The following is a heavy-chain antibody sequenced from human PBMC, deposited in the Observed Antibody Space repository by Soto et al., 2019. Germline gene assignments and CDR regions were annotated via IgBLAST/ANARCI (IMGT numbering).Heavy chain of an antibody. CDR3: TTYIVVVPAAIKDAFDI. CDR2: IKSKTDGGTT. V-gene: IGHV3-15*01. CDR1: GFTFSNAW. D-gene: IGHD2-2*02. J-gene: IGHJ3*02. Sequence: GGSLRLSCAASGFTFSNAWMSWVRQAPGKGLEWVGRIKSKTDGGTTDYAAPVKGRFTISRDDSKNTLYLQMNSLKTEDTAVYHCTTYIVVVPAAIKDAFDIWGQGTMVTVS.